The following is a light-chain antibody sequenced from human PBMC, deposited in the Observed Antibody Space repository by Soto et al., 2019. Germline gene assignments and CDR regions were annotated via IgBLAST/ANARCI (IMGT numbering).Light chain of an antibody. Sequence: QSVLTQPASVSGSPGQSITISCSGASSDVGGYNYVSWYQQQPGKAPILLIYEVSNRPSGVTNRFSGSKSGNTASLTISGLQAEDEADYYCSSYTSSSTPWVFGGGTKLTVL. V-gene: IGLV2-14*01. J-gene: IGLJ3*02. CDR3: SSYTSSSTPWV. CDR1: SSDVGGYNY. CDR2: EVS.